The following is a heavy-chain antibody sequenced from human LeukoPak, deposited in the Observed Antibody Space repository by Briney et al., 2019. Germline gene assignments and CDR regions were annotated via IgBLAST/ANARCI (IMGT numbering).Heavy chain of an antibody. D-gene: IGHD5-12*01. CDR3: ARVLATTSLIDY. V-gene: IGHV3-74*01. CDR1: GFTFSSYW. CDR2: INSDGSST. J-gene: IGHJ4*02. Sequence: GGSLRLSCAASGFTFSSYWMHRVRQAPGKGLVRVSRINSDGSSTSYADSVKGRFTISRDNAKNTLYLQMNSLRAEDTAVYYCARVLATTSLIDYWGQGTLVTVSS.